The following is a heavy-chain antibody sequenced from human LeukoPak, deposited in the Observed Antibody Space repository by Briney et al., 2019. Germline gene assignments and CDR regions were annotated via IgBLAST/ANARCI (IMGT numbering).Heavy chain of an antibody. CDR1: GYTFTLYY. Sequence: ASVKVSCKASGYTFTLYYMHWGRQAPGQGREWMGTINPSGGSTHYAQRFPGRVTMTRDTSTSTVDMELSSLRSEDTAVYYCARGYCSSTSCYAWFDPWGQGTLVTVSS. D-gene: IGHD2-2*01. V-gene: IGHV1-46*01. J-gene: IGHJ5*02. CDR3: ARGYCSSTSCYAWFDP. CDR2: INPSGGST.